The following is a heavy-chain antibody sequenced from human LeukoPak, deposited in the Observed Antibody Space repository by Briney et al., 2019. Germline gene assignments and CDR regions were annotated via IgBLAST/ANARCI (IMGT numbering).Heavy chain of an antibody. CDR1: GFTFSDYY. V-gene: IGHV3-11*04. D-gene: IGHD6-13*01. CDR3: ARETRIAAAGFDY. CDR2: ISSSGSTI. J-gene: IGHJ4*02. Sequence: PGGSLRLSCAASGFTFSDYYMSWIRQAPGKGLEWVSYISSSGSTIYYADSVKGRFTISRDNSKNTLYLQMNSLRAEDTAVYYCARETRIAAAGFDYWGQGTLVTVSS.